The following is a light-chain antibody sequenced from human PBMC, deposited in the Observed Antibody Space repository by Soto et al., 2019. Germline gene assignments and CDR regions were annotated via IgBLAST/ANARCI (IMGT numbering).Light chain of an antibody. Sequence: QSALTQAASVSGSPGQSITISCTGTSSDVGGYNYVSWYQQHPGKAPKLMIYDVSSRPSGISNLFSGSKSGNTASLSISGLQGEDEVDYYCSSYTSSSTLGHVFGTGTKVTVL. V-gene: IGLV2-14*01. CDR3: SSYTSSSTLGHV. CDR2: DVS. CDR1: SSDVGGYNY. J-gene: IGLJ1*01.